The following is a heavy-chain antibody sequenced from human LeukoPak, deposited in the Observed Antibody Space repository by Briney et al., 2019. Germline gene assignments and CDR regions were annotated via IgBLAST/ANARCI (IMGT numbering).Heavy chain of an antibody. J-gene: IGHJ4*02. CDR3: ASLGASGWNYFDY. CDR2: IYTSGST. D-gene: IGHD6-19*01. CDR1: GGSISSGSYY. Sequence: PSETLSLTCTVSGGSISSGSYYWSWIRQPAGKGLEWIGRIYTSGSTNYNPSLKSRVTISVDTSKNQFSLKLSSVTAADTAVYYCASLGASGWNYFDYWGQGTLVTVSS. V-gene: IGHV4-61*02.